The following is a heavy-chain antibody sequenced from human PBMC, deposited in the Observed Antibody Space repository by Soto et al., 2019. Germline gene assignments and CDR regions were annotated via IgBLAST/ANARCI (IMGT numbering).Heavy chain of an antibody. CDR3: ARDFKGTTGMTYYVFSRRSSAEKKENWFDP. V-gene: IGHV3-7*05. CDR1: GFTFSSYW. D-gene: IGHD3-10*02. Sequence: GGSLRLSCAASGFTFSSYWMSWVRQAPGKGLEWVANIKQDGSEKYYVDSVKGRFTISRDNAKNSLYLQMNSLRAEDTAFYYCARDFKGTTGMTYYVFSRRSSAEKKENWFDPWGQGTLVTVSS. CDR2: IKQDGSEK. J-gene: IGHJ5*02.